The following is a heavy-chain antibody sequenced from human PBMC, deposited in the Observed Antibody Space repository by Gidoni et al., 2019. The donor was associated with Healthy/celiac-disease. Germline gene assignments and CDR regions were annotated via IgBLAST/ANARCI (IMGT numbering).Heavy chain of an antibody. V-gene: IGHV1-69*01. CDR3: AADFTGTYYYYYMDV. CDR1: GGTFSSYA. Sequence: QVQRVQSGAAVKKPGSSVKVSCKASGGTFSSYAISWVRQAPGQGLEWMGGIIPIFGTANYAQKFQGRVTITADESTSTAYMELSSLRSEDTAVYYCAADFTGTYYYYYMDVWGKGTTVTVSS. J-gene: IGHJ6*03. D-gene: IGHD3-16*01. CDR2: IIPIFGTA.